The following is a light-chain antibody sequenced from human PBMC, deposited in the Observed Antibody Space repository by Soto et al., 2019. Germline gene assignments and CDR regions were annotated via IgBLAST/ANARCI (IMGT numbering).Light chain of an antibody. V-gene: IGLV1-47*01. CDR1: SSNIGSNY. CDR2: RSN. J-gene: IGLJ2*01. Sequence: QSVLTQSPSASGTPGQRVTISCSGSSSNIGSNYVYWYQQLPGTAPRLLIYRSNQRPSGVPDRISASQSGTSASLAISGLRSEDESDYYCSSYTSSNTVVFGGGTKLTVL. CDR3: SSYTSSNTVV.